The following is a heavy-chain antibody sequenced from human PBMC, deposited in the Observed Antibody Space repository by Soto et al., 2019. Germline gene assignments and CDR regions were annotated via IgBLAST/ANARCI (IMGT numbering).Heavy chain of an antibody. CDR2: INHSGST. Sequence: QVQLQQWGAGLLKPSETLSLTCAVYGGSFSGYYWTWIRQPPGTGLEWIGEINHSGSTNYNPSLNSRVTISVDTSKNQLSQKLTSVTAADTAGYYCARDKITGLFDYWGQGTMVTVSS. V-gene: IGHV4-34*01. CDR3: ARDKITGLFDY. CDR1: GGSFSGYY. D-gene: IGHD2-8*02. J-gene: IGHJ4*02.